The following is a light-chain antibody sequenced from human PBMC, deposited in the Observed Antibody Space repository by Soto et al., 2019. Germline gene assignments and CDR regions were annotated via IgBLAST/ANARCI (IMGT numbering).Light chain of an antibody. V-gene: IGKV1-16*02. CDR3: QQYSSYPYT. Sequence: DIQMTQSPSSLSASVGDRVTITCRASQAISNYLAWFQQKPGKAPKSLIYASSNLQSGVPSKFSGSASGTDFTLTISSLQPEEFATYYCQQYSSYPYTFGQGTKLEIK. CDR1: QAISNY. CDR2: ASS. J-gene: IGKJ2*01.